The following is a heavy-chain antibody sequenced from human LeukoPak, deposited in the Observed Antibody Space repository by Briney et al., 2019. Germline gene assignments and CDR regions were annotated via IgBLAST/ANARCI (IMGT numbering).Heavy chain of an antibody. CDR3: AKVGGDFQDAFDI. Sequence: GGSLRLSCAASGFTFSDYYMSWIRQAPGKGLEWVSYISSSGSTIYYADSVKGRFTISRDNSKNTLYLQMNSLRAEDTAVYYCAKVGGDFQDAFDIWGQGTMVTVSS. V-gene: IGHV3-11*01. D-gene: IGHD2-21*02. J-gene: IGHJ3*02. CDR1: GFTFSDYY. CDR2: ISSSGSTI.